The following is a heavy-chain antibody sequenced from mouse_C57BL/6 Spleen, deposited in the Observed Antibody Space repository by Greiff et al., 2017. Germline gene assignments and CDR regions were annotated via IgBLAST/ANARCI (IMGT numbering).Heavy chain of an antibody. D-gene: IGHD6-1*01. CDR2: ISYDGSN. V-gene: IGHV3-6*01. J-gene: IGHJ2*01. Sequence: ESGPGLVKPSQSLSLTCSVPGYSITSGYYWNWIRQFPGNKLEWMGYISYDGSNNYNPSLKNRISITRDTSKNQFFLKLNSVTTEDTATYYCARASAYYFDYWGQGTTLTVSS. CDR3: ARASAYYFDY. CDR1: GYSITSGYY.